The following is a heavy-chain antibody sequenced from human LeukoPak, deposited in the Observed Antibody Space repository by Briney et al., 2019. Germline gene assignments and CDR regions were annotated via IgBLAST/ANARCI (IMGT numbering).Heavy chain of an antibody. J-gene: IGHJ4*02. D-gene: IGHD4-17*01. CDR3: ATTYGDYDY. V-gene: IGHV4-59*12. CDR1: GGSISSYY. Sequence: SETLSLTCTVSGGSISSYYWSWIRQPPGKGLEWIGYIYYSGSTNYSPSLKSRVTISVDTSKNQFSLKLSSVTAADTAVYYCATTYGDYDYWGQGTLVTVSS. CDR2: IYYSGST.